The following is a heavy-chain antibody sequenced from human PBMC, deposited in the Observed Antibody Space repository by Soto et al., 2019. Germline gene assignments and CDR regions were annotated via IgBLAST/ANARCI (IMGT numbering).Heavy chain of an antibody. CDR2: INAGNGNT. J-gene: IGHJ4*02. D-gene: IGHD5-12*01. V-gene: IGHV1-3*05. CDR3: ARGPVDILTHRHLDY. Sequence: QVQLVQSGDEEKRPGASVKGSCTASGYIFKTYAMHWVRQAPGKRLEWMGWINAGNGNTKYSQKFQGRVNIARDTAASTAYMELSSLISADTAVYYCARGPVDILTHRHLDYWGQGTLVTVSS. CDR1: GYIFKTYA.